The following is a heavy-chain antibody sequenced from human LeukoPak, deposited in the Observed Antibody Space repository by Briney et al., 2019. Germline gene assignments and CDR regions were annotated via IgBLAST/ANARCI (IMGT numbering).Heavy chain of an antibody. Sequence: PSETLSLTCTVSGGSISGYYWSWIRQPAGKGLEWIGRIYTSGSTNYNPSLKSRVTMSVDTSKNQFSLKLSSVTAADTAVYYCARQQLKTMASFDYWGQGTLVTVSS. CDR3: ARQQLKTMASFDY. D-gene: IGHD4/OR15-4a*01. J-gene: IGHJ4*02. V-gene: IGHV4-4*07. CDR2: IYTSGST. CDR1: GGSISGYY.